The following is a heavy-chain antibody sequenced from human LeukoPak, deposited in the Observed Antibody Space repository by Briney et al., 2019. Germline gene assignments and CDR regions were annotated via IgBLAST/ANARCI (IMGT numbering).Heavy chain of an antibody. J-gene: IGHJ4*02. D-gene: IGHD3-3*01. V-gene: IGHV1-18*01. CDR3: ARTVPDYDFWSGYYMYFDY. CDR1: GYTFTSYG. CDR2: ISAYNGNT. Sequence: ASVKVSCKASGYTFTSYGISWVRQAPGQGLEWMGWISAYNGNTNYAQKLQGRVTMTTDTSTSTAYMELRSLRSDDTAVYYRARTVPDYDFWSGYYMYFDYWGQGTLVTVSS.